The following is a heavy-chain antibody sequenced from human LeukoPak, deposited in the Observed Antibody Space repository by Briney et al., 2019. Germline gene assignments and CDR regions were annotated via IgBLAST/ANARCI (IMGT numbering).Heavy chain of an antibody. Sequence: PGRSLRLSCAASGFTFSSYAMSWVRQAPGKGLEWVSAISGSGGSTYYADSVKGRFTISRDNSKNTLYLQMNSLRAEDTAVYYCAKDPASIVGATTGDYWGQGTLVTVSS. J-gene: IGHJ4*02. CDR1: GFTFSSYA. CDR3: AKDPASIVGATTGDY. CDR2: ISGSGGST. D-gene: IGHD1-26*01. V-gene: IGHV3-23*01.